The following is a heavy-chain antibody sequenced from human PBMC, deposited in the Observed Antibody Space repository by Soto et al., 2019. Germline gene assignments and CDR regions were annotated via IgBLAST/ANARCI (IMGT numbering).Heavy chain of an antibody. CDR3: AREGYYYGSGSYKNYYYGMDV. V-gene: IGHV3-7*01. Sequence: GGSLRLSCAASGFTFSDYYMSWVRQAPGKGLEWLAMTTQDGNDKHYVDSVRGRFTISRDSAKNSMYLQMNSLTVEDTAVYYCAREGYYYGSGSYKNYYYGMDVWGQGTTVTVSS. D-gene: IGHD3-10*01. CDR1: GFTFSDYY. CDR2: TTQDGNDK. J-gene: IGHJ6*02.